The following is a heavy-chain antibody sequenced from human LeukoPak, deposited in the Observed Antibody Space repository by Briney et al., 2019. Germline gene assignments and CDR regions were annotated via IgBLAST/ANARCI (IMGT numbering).Heavy chain of an antibody. Sequence: SETLSPTCTVSGGSISSGGYYWSWIRQHPGKGLEWIGYINYSGSTYYNPSLRSRVTISGDTTKRQFSLKLSSVTAADTAVYYCTRAPDSSWSPFDYWGQRTLVTVSS. CDR2: INYSGST. V-gene: IGHV4-31*03. J-gene: IGHJ4*02. D-gene: IGHD6-13*01. CDR3: TRAPDSSWSPFDY. CDR1: GGSISSGGYY.